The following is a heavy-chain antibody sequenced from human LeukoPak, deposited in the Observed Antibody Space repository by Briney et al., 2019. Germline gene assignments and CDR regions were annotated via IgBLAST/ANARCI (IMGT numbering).Heavy chain of an antibody. CDR2: IKQDGSEK. CDR3: ARHIVVVPAAPFDY. CDR1: GFTFSNNW. V-gene: IGHV3-7*01. J-gene: IGHJ4*02. D-gene: IGHD2-2*01. Sequence: GGSLRLSCAASGFTFSNNWMSWVRQAPGKGLEWVANIKQDGSEKYYVDSVKGRFTISRDNSKNTLYLQMNSLRAEDTAVYYCARHIVVVPAAPFDYWGQGTLVTVSS.